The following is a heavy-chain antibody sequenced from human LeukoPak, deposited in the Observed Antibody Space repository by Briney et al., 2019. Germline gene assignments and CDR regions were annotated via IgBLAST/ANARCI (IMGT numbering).Heavy chain of an antibody. D-gene: IGHD3-10*01. CDR3: ARGLLWFGELYFDY. V-gene: IGHV1-46*01. CDR2: INPSGGST. CDR1: GYTFTSYF. J-gene: IGHJ4*02. Sequence: AAVKVSCKASGYTFTSYFMHGVRQAPGQGVAWMGIINPSGGSTSYAQKFQGRVTMTRDMSTSTVYMELSSLRSEDTAVYYCARGLLWFGELYFDYWGQGTLVTVSS.